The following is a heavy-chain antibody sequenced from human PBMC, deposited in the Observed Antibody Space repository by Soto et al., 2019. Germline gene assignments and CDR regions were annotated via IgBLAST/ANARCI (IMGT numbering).Heavy chain of an antibody. V-gene: IGHV1-46*01. J-gene: IGHJ4*02. CDR2: INPSGGST. CDR1: GYTFTSYY. CDR3: ARDAGYCSSTSCCTEYFDY. Sequence: ASVKVSCKASGYTFTSYYMHWVRQAPGQGLEWMGIINPSGGSTSYAQKFQGRVTMTRDTSTSTVYMELSSLRSEDTAVYYCARDAGYCSSTSCCTEYFDYWGQGTLVTVSS. D-gene: IGHD2-2*02.